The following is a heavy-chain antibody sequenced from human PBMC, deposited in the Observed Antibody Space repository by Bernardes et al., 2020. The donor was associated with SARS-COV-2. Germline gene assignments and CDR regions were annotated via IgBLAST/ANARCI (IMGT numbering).Heavy chain of an antibody. CDR3: ARAGWYRFDY. V-gene: IGHV3-74*01. CDR1: GFTLSNYC. D-gene: IGHD6-19*01. CDR2: FSSDGTVT. Sequence: GGTLRLSCVASGFTLSNYCMHWVRKAPGKGLVWVSRFSSDGTVTNYADSVKGRFTISRDNAKNTLYLQMNSLRDEDTAIYYCARAGWYRFDYWGQGTLVTVSS. J-gene: IGHJ4*02.